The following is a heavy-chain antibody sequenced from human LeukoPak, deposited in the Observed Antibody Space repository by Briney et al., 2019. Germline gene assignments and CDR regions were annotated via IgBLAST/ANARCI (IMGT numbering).Heavy chain of an antibody. D-gene: IGHD4-11*01. J-gene: IGHJ4*02. Sequence: SETLSLTCTVSGGSVSSGTYYWSWIRQPPGKGLEWIGYIYYSGSTNYNPSLKSRVTISVDTSRNQFSLKLSSVTAADTTVYYCARDRVRGNSNPFFDYWGQGTLVTVSS. CDR2: IYYSGST. V-gene: IGHV4-61*01. CDR1: GGSVSSGTYY. CDR3: ARDRVRGNSNPFFDY.